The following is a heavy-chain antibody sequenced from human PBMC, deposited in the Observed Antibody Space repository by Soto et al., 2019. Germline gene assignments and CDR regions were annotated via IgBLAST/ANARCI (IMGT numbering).Heavy chain of an antibody. V-gene: IGHV3-66*03. CDR1: GFTVSSNY. CDR3: AKDRDYGGASYFFDY. J-gene: IGHJ4*02. D-gene: IGHD4-17*01. CDR2: IYSGGST. Sequence: EVQLVESGGGLIQPGGSLRLSCAASGFTVSSNYMSWVRQAPGKGLEWVSVIYSGGSTYYADSVKGRFTISRDNSKNTLYLQVNSLRTEDTAVYYCAKDRDYGGASYFFDYWGQGTLVTVSS.